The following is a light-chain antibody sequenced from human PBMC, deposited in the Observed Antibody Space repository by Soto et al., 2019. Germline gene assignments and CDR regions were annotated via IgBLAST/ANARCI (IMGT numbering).Light chain of an antibody. CDR2: DAS. J-gene: IGKJ4*01. V-gene: IGKV3-11*01. CDR1: QSISTK. Sequence: EIVMTQSPATLSVSPGERATLSCRASQSISTKLAWYQQKPGQAPRLLIYDASNRATGIPARFSGSGSGTDFTLTISSLEPEDFAVYYCQQRSNWPLLTFGGGTKVDIK. CDR3: QQRSNWPLLT.